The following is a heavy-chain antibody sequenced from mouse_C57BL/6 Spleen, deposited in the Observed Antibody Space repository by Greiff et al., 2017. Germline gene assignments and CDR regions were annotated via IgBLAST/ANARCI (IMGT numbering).Heavy chain of an antibody. J-gene: IGHJ4*01. Sequence: QVQLQQPGAELVKPGASVKLSCKASGYTFTSYWMQWVQQRPGQGLEWLGEIDPSDSYTNYNQKFKGKATLTVDTSSSTAYMPLSSLTSEDSAVYYCARPGYYYAMDYWGQGTSVTVSS. V-gene: IGHV1-50*01. CDR3: ARPGYYYAMDY. CDR2: IDPSDSYT. CDR1: GYTFTSYW.